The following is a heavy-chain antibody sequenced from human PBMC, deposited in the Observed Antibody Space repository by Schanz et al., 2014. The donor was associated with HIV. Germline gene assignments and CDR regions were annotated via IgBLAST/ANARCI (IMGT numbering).Heavy chain of an antibody. Sequence: QVQLVQSGAEVTKPGASVKVSCKASGYTFTSDDINWVRQAPGQGLEWMGWMNPNSGNTGYAQKFQGRVTMTRNTSISTAYMELSSLRSEDSAVYYCAREPNYSGFDSWGHGTLVTVSS. CDR1: GYTFTSDD. J-gene: IGHJ5*01. CDR3: AREPNYSGFDS. V-gene: IGHV1-8*01. CDR2: MNPNSGNT. D-gene: IGHD5-12*01.